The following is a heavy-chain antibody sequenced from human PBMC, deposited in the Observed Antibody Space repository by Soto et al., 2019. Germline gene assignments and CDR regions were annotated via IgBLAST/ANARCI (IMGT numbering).Heavy chain of an antibody. D-gene: IGHD2-15*01. V-gene: IGHV1-18*04. Sequence: GASVKVSCKASGYTFTSYGISWVQQAPGQGLEWMGWISAYNGNTNYAQKLQGRVTMTTDTSTSTAYMELRSLRSDDTAVYYCARDVAAVYYYYGMDVWGQGTTVTVSS. CDR2: ISAYNGNT. CDR3: ARDVAAVYYYYGMDV. CDR1: GYTFTSYG. J-gene: IGHJ6*02.